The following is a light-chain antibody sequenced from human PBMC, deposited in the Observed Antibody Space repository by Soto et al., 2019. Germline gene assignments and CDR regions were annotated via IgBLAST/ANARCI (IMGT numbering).Light chain of an antibody. CDR3: QQYDYMPYT. CDR2: DAS. J-gene: IGKJ2*01. CDR1: EDITNY. V-gene: IGKV1-33*01. Sequence: DIQMTQSPSSLSASVGDRITITCQASEDITNYLHWYQQKPGKAPKLLIYDASNLETGVPSRFSGSGSLTDFSFTISSLQAEDIATYYCQQYDYMPYTFGQGTKLEMK.